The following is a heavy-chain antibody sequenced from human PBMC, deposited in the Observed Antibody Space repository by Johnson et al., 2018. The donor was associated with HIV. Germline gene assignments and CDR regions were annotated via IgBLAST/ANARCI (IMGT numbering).Heavy chain of an antibody. D-gene: IGHD5-18*01. Sequence: VQLVESGGGLVKPGGSLRLSCAASGMTFNNAWMSWVRQAPGKGLEWVGRIKSKTDGGTTDYAAPVKDRFTISRDDSKNTLYLQMNSLKTEDTAVYYCTTDKQLWLTVDIWGQGTMVTVSS. CDR3: TTDKQLWLTVDI. CDR2: IKSKTDGGTT. V-gene: IGHV3-15*01. CDR1: GMTFNNAW. J-gene: IGHJ3*02.